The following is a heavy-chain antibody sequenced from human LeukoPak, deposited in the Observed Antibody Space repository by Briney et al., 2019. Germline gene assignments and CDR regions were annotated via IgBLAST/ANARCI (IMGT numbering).Heavy chain of an antibody. V-gene: IGHV1-2*02. D-gene: IGHD3-9*01. Sequence: ASVKVSCKASGYTFTGYYMHWVRQAPGRGLEWMGWINPNSGGTNYAQKFRGRVTMTRDTSISTAYMELSSLRSEDTAVYYCAKGAYYDILTGYYMGRDYFDYWGQGTLVTVSS. CDR3: AKGAYYDILTGYYMGRDYFDY. J-gene: IGHJ4*02. CDR2: INPNSGGT. CDR1: GYTFTGYY.